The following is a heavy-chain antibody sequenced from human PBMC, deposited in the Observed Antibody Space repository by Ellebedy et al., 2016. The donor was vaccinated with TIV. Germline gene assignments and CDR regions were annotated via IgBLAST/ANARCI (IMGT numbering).Heavy chain of an antibody. CDR1: RLPFNNYW. Sequence: GESLKISCAASRLPFNNYWMHWVRQAPGKGLVWVSRLHSDGISPSYADSMKGRFTVSRDNAKNTVNLQMNSLTEEDTAVYYCATDYFGSGSLGGWGQGTLVIVSS. D-gene: IGHD3-10*01. CDR3: ATDYFGSGSLGG. J-gene: IGHJ4*02. V-gene: IGHV3-74*01. CDR2: LHSDGISP.